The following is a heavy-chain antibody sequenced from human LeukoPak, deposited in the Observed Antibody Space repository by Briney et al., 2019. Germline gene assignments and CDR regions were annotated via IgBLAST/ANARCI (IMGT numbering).Heavy chain of an antibody. CDR3: ARQIYSYGPRNWFDP. V-gene: IGHV4-4*09. CDR2: IYTSGST. CDR1: GGSISSYY. J-gene: IGHJ5*02. Sequence: SETLSLTCTVSGGSISSYYWSWIRQPPGKGLEWIGYIYTSGSTNYNPSLKSRVTISVDTSKNQFSLKLSSVTAADTAVYYCARQIYSYGPRNWFDPWGQGTLVTASS. D-gene: IGHD5-18*01.